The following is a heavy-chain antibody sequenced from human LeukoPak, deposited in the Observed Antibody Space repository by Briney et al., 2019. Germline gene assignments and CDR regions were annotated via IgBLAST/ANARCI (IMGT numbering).Heavy chain of an antibody. V-gene: IGHV1-8*03. D-gene: IGHD5-12*01. Sequence: ASVKVSCKASGYTFTSYDINWVRQATGQGLEWMGWMNPNSGNTGYAQKFQGRVTITRNTSISTAYMELSSLRSEDTAVYYCARGRTVGTRGKKGYWFDPWGQGTLVTVSS. CDR2: MNPNSGNT. J-gene: IGHJ5*02. CDR1: GYTFTSYD. CDR3: ARGRTVGTRGKKGYWFDP.